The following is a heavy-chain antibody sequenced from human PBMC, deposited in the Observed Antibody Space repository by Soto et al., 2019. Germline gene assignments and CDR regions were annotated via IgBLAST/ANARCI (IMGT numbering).Heavy chain of an antibody. D-gene: IGHD6-13*01. CDR3: ARDRLGLSAALGV. CDR2: INPNSGGT. CDR1: GYTFTGYY. J-gene: IGHJ4*02. V-gene: IGHV1-2*02. Sequence: ASVKGSCKASGYTFTGYYMHWVRQAPGQGLEWMGWINPNSGGTNYAQKFQGRVTMTRDTSISTAYMELSRLRSDDTAVYYCARDRLGLSAALGVWGQGTLVTVSS.